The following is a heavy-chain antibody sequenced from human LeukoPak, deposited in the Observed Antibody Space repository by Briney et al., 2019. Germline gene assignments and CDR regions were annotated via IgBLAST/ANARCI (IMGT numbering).Heavy chain of an antibody. CDR2: IYYSGST. Sequence: SETLSLTCTVSGGSISGYFWSWIRQPPGKGLEWIAYIYYSGSTDNNPSLKSRLTMSIDTSKNQFSLRLSSVTAADTAVYYCARDSPSLYGMDVWSQGTTVTVSS. CDR3: ARDSPSLYGMDV. CDR1: GGSISGYF. D-gene: IGHD2-2*01. J-gene: IGHJ6*02. V-gene: IGHV4-59*12.